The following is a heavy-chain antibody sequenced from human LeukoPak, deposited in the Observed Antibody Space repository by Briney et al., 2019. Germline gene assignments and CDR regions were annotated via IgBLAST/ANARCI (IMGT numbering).Heavy chain of an antibody. D-gene: IGHD3-10*01. J-gene: IGHJ3*02. CDR2: IYYSGST. Sequence: SETLSLTCTVSGGSINSSSYYWGWIRQPPGKGLDWIGTIYYSGSTYYNPSLKSRVTISVDTSKNQFSLKLSSVTASDTAVYHCARRFAPSRNDAFDIWGQGTMVTVSS. CDR3: ARRFAPSRNDAFDI. CDR1: GGSINSSSYY. V-gene: IGHV4-39*01.